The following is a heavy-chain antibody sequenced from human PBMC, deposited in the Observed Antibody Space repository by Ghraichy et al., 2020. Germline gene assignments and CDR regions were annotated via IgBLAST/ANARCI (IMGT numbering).Heavy chain of an antibody. Sequence: ASVKVSCKTSGYTFTGYFIHWVRQAPGQGLEWMGWINSKSGATKYAQKFQGRLTLSRDTSTSTAYMELSWLRSDETAMFYCARGVIVPGAIRDALNIWGQGTSVTVSS. CDR1: GYTFTGYF. CDR3: ARGVIVPGAIRDALNI. J-gene: IGHJ3*02. CDR2: INSKSGAT. D-gene: IGHD2-2*02. V-gene: IGHV1-2*02.